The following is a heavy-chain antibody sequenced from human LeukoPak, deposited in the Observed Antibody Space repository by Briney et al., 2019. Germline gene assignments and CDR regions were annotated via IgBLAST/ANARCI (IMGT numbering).Heavy chain of an antibody. CDR3: ARDLLDTSMVHYWYFDL. CDR2: ICYNRST. Sequence: SQTLSLTCTVSGSSISSGEFYWSWIRQHPGKGLEWIGYICYNRSTYYNPSLKSRVTISVDTPKNQFSLKLSSVTAADTAVYYCARDLLDTSMVHYWYFDLWGRRTLVTVSS. J-gene: IGHJ2*01. V-gene: IGHV4-31*03. CDR1: GSSISSGEFY. D-gene: IGHD5-18*01.